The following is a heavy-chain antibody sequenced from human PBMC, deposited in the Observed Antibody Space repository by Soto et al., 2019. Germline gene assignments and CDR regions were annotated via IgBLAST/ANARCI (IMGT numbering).Heavy chain of an antibody. CDR3: ARIAASGRGWDV. Sequence: EVQLVESGGGLVQPGGSLRLSCVDSGFTFSSYWMSWVRQAPVKGLEWVGNIKQDGSEENYVDFVKGRFTIYRDNGKNLMYWQLNCLRVEDTGVYYCARIAASGRGWDVWGQGTTVVVSS. CDR2: IKQDGSEE. J-gene: IGHJ6*02. CDR1: GFTFSSYW. V-gene: IGHV3-7*01. D-gene: IGHD6-13*01.